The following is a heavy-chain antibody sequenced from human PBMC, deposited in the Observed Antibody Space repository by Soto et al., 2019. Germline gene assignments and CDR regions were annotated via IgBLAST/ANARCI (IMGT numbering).Heavy chain of an antibody. J-gene: IGHJ5*02. D-gene: IGHD3-3*01. CDR2: IIPIFGTA. CDR3: ARRASRYYDFWSGYPWFDP. Sequence: QVQLVQSGAEVKKPGSSVKVSCKASGGTFSSYAISWVRQAPGQGLEWMGGIIPIFGTANYAQKFQGRVTITADESTSTAYMELRSLRSEDTAVYYCARRASRYYDFWSGYPWFDPWGQGTLVTVSS. V-gene: IGHV1-69*01. CDR1: GGTFSSYA.